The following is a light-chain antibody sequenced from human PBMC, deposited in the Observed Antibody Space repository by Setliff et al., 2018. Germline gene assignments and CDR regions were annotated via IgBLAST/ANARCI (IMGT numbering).Light chain of an antibody. CDR3: TAYAGSNNFV. CDR2: DVT. J-gene: IGLJ1*01. Sequence: QSALTQPASVSGSPGQSITISCTGTNSDVGTYSFVSWYQQHPGKAPKLTIYDVTNRPSGVPDRFSGSKSGNTASLTVSGLQAEDEADYYCTAYAGSNNFVFGTGTKVTVL. V-gene: IGLV2-8*01. CDR1: NSDVGTYSF.